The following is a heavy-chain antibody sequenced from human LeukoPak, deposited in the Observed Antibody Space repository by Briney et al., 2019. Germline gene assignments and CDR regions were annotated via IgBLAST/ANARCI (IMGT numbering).Heavy chain of an antibody. D-gene: IGHD4/OR15-4a*01. CDR2: IYYTGTT. CDR3: AREDPQTKVPEGMDV. J-gene: IGHJ6*02. CDR1: GGSISHYY. Sequence: SETLSLTCTVSGGSISHYYWSWIRQPPGKGPEWIGYIYYTGTTNYNPSLKSRVTISVDTSKNQFSLKLNSVTAADTAVYYCAREDPQTKVPEGMDVWGQGTRSPSP. V-gene: IGHV4-59*01.